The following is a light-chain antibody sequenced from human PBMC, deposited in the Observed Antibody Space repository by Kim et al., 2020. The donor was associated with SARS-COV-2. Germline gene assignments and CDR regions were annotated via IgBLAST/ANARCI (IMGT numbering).Light chain of an antibody. V-gene: IGKV3-11*01. CDR2: DAS. Sequence: VLTQSPATLSLSPGESATLSCRASQSISNYLAWYQQKAGQAPRLLIYDASNRATGIPARLSGRGSGTDLTLTISSLGPEDSAVYYGQQRSGWPTFGQGTRREIK. J-gene: IGKJ5*01. CDR1: QSISNY. CDR3: QQRSGWPT.